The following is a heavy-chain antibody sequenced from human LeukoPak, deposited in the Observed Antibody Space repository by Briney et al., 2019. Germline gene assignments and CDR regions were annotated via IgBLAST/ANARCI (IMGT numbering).Heavy chain of an antibody. D-gene: IGHD2-15*01. V-gene: IGHV4-59*02. CDR3: ARIHRYCSGGACYVLDN. Sequence: PSETLSLTCVVSGGSVSGYYWGWLRQPPGRGLERIGYVYYSGSTNYNPSFKSRITISVDTSRNQFSLQLSSVTAADTAVYYCARIHRYCSGGACYVLDNWGQGTLVAVSS. J-gene: IGHJ4*02. CDR2: VYYSGST. CDR1: GGSVSGYY.